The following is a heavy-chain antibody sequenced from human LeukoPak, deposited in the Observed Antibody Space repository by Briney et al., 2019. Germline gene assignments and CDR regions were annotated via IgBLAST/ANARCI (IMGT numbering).Heavy chain of an antibody. V-gene: IGHV4-4*09. CDR1: GDSISSYY. CDR3: ARLTRLSTSPDRYYLDY. D-gene: IGHD6-6*01. Sequence: PSETLSLTCTVSGDSISSYYWSWIRQLPGKGLEWIGYTYTSGGTNYIPSLKGRVTISIDTSKNQFSLKLSSVTAADSAVYYCARLTRLSTSPDRYYLDYWGQGTLVTVSS. CDR2: TYTSGGT. J-gene: IGHJ4*02.